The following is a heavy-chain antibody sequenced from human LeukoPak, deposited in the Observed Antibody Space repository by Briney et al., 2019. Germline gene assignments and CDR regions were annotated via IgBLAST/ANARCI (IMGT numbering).Heavy chain of an antibody. J-gene: IGHJ4*02. CDR1: GFTFSSSAI. Sequence: PGGSLRLSCAASGFTFSSSAINWVRQPPGKGLEWIGSIYYSGSTYYNPSLKSRVTISVDTSKNQFSLKLSSVTAADTAVYYCATGAVAPKYWGQGTLVSVSS. CDR3: ATGAVAPKY. V-gene: IGHV4-38-2*01. CDR2: IYYSGST.